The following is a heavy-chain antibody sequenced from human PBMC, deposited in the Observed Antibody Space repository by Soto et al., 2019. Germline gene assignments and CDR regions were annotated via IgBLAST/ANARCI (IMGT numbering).Heavy chain of an antibody. CDR2: ISAYNGNT. CDR1: GGTFSSYA. CDR3: ARDLEYSSSWYGLNYYYGMDV. V-gene: IGHV1-18*01. Sequence: ASVKVSCKASGGTFSSYAISWVRQAPGQGLEWMGWISAYNGNTNYAQKLQGRVTMTTDTSTSTAYMELRSLRSDDTAVYYCARDLEYSSSWYGLNYYYGMDVWGQGTTVTVSS. J-gene: IGHJ6*02. D-gene: IGHD6-13*01.